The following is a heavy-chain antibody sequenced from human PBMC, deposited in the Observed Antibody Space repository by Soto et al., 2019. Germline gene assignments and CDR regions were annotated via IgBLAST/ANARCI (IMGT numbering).Heavy chain of an antibody. CDR3: VLGGMETGYYRDMDY. Sequence: ASVKVSCKDSGYTFKNYGINWVRQAPGRGLEWVAWISAYNGDTSYAQHFQGRVTVTTETLTNTAYMELRSLRPDDTAVYFCVLGGMETGYYRDMDYWGQGTLVTVYS. J-gene: IGHJ4*02. CDR2: ISAYNGDT. CDR1: GYTFKNYG. D-gene: IGHD3-9*01. V-gene: IGHV1-18*04.